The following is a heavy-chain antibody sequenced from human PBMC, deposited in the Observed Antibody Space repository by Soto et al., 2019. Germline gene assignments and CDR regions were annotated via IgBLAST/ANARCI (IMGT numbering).Heavy chain of an antibody. V-gene: IGHV1-2*04. CDR1: GYSFTDYH. CDR2: INPKSGGR. CDR3: ARGHSTDCSNGVCSFFYNHEMDV. Sequence: ASVKVSCKASGYSFTDYHIHWVRQAPGQVLEWLGRINPKSGGRSTAQKFQGWVTMTRDMSIITVYMELTRLRSDDTAVYFCARGHSTDCSNGVCSFFYNHEMDVWGQGTTVTVS. J-gene: IGHJ6*02. D-gene: IGHD2-8*01.